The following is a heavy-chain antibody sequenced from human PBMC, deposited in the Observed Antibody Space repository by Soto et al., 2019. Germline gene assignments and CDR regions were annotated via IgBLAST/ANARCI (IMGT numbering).Heavy chain of an antibody. CDR1: GFTFSSYA. CDR2: ISSNGGST. D-gene: IGHD6-13*01. CDR3: VKGKAAGYYYYGMDV. Sequence: PGGSLRLSCSASGFTFSSYAMHWVRQAPGKGLEYVSAISSNGGSTYYADSVKGRFTISRDNSKNTLYLQMSSLRAEDTAVYYCVKGKAAGYYYYGMDVWGQGTTVTVSS. V-gene: IGHV3-64D*08. J-gene: IGHJ6*02.